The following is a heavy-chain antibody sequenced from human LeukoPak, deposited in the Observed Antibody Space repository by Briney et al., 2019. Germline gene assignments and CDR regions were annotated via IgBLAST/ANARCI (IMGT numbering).Heavy chain of an antibody. J-gene: IGHJ4*02. CDR2: IYYSGST. V-gene: IGHV4-30-4*08. CDR1: GGSISSGDYY. CDR3: ARQHCSGGSCGEADY. D-gene: IGHD2-15*01. Sequence: SETLSLTCTVSGGSISSGDYYWSWIRQPPGKGLEWIGYIYYSGSTYYNPSLKSRVTISVDTSKNQFSLKLSSVTAADTAVYYCARQHCSGGSCGEADYWGQGTLVTVSS.